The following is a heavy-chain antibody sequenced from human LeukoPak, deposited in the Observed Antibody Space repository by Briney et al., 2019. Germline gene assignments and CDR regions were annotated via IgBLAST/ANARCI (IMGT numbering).Heavy chain of an antibody. CDR1: GYTFTDYS. J-gene: IGHJ4*02. CDR2: INPSGGGA. V-gene: IGHV1-46*01. Sequence: ASVRISCEASGYTFTDYSIHWVRQAPGQGLEWMGVINPSGGGASYAQKFQGRVTMTRDTSTSTVYMELSSLRDEDTPVYYCAKDPIADYALIVDFWGQGTLVTVSS. CDR3: AKDPIADYALIVDF. D-gene: IGHD4-17*01.